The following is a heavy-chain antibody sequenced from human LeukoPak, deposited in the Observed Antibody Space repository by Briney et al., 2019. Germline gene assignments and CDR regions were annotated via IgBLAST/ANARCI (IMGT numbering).Heavy chain of an antibody. D-gene: IGHD5-18*01. J-gene: IGHJ6*03. CDR3: ASAIQRLNYYYYMDV. CDR2: IYTSGST. V-gene: IGHV4-4*07. CDR1: GGSISSYY. Sequence: SETLSLTXTVSGGSISSYYWSWIRQPAGKGLEWIGRIYTSGSTNYNPSLKSRVTMSVDTSKNQFSLKLSSVTAADTAVYYCASAIQRLNYYYYMDVWGKGTTVTVSS.